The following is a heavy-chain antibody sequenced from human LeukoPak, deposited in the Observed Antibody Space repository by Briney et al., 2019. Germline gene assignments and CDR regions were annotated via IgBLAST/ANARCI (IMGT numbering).Heavy chain of an antibody. V-gene: IGHV1-2*02. CDR1: GYNFIEYF. D-gene: IGHD4-11*01. J-gene: IGHJ6*02. CDR3: ARGIGDSNYSYYYYYGMDV. CDR2: INPNSGGT. Sequence: ASVMVSCKVSGYNFIEYFIHWVRQAPGQGPEWMGWINPNSGGTNYAQKFQGRVTMTRDTSISTAYMELSRLRSDDTAVYYCARGIGDSNYSYYYYYGMDVWGQGTTVTVSS.